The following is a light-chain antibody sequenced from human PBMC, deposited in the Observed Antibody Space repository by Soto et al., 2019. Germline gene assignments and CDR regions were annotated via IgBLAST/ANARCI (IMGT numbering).Light chain of an antibody. CDR1: QSVNSN. CDR2: GAS. CDR3: QQYSHWPKT. Sequence: EIVMTQSPATLSVSPGGRATLSCRASQSVNSNLAWYQQKLGQAPRLLIYGASTRATGIPARFSGSGSGTEFTLTISSLQSEDFAVYYCQQYSHWPKTFGQGTKVDIK. V-gene: IGKV3-15*01. J-gene: IGKJ1*01.